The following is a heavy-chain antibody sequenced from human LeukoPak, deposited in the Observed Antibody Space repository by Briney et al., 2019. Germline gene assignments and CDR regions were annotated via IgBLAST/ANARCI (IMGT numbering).Heavy chain of an antibody. Sequence: ASVRVSCKASGYTFTTYYTHWVRQAPGQGLEWMGIINPSGGSTSYAQKFQGRVTMTRDTSTSTVYMNLSSLRSEDTAVYYCARARYYDSGGPTAYDYWGQGTLVTVSS. CDR3: ARARYYDSGGPTAYDY. D-gene: IGHD3-22*01. CDR2: INPSGGST. V-gene: IGHV1-46*01. CDR1: GYTFTTYY. J-gene: IGHJ4*02.